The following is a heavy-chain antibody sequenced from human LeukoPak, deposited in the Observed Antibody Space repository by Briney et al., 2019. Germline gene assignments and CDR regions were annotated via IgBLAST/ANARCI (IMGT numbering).Heavy chain of an antibody. CDR2: IKQDGSEK. J-gene: IGHJ3*02. CDR1: GFIFSSYA. CDR3: ARDGDITLTGVIRGGDALDM. V-gene: IGHV3-7*01. D-gene: IGHD3-10*01. Sequence: GGSLRLSCAASGFIFSSYAMTWVRQAPGKGLEWVANIKQDGSEKYYVDSVKGRFTISRDNAKNSVYLQMNILEAEDTAVYYCARDGDITLTGVIRGGDALDMWGRGTMVTVSS.